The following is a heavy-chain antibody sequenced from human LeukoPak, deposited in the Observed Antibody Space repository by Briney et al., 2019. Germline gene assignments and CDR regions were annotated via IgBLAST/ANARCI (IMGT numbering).Heavy chain of an antibody. D-gene: IGHD3-10*01. CDR2: ISYSGST. V-gene: IGHV4-59*11. Sequence: PSETLSLTCTVSNDSINSHYWNWIRQSPGKGLEWIGYISYSGSTNYNPSLRSRVTITLEKSKNQFSLDLTSVTAADTAVYFCARTKFGGPFFAYWGQGALVTVSS. CDR3: ARTKFGGPFFAY. CDR1: NDSINSHY. J-gene: IGHJ4*02.